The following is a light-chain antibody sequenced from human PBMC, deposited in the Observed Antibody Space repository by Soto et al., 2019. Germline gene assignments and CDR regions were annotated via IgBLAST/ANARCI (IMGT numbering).Light chain of an antibody. Sequence: IVMTQSPDSLAVSLGERATINCKSSQSVFKGSNNKVCLAWYQQKPGQPPKLLLYWASTRESGVPDRFSGIGSGTDFSLTISSQQAEDVAISYYQRFSSPPGFPFGQGSTLDNK. CDR3: QRFSSPPGFP. J-gene: IGKJ2*01. CDR1: QSVFKGSNNKVC. V-gene: IGKV4-1*01. CDR2: WAS.